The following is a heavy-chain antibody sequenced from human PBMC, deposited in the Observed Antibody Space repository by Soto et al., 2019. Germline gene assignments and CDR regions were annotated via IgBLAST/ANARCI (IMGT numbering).Heavy chain of an antibody. CDR3: ARVWRTVTTWAARWYFDL. Sequence: QVQLQESGPGLVKPSQTLSLTCTVSGGSISSGGYYCSWIRQHPGKGLEWIGYIYYSGSTYYNPSLKGRVTISVDTSKNQFSLKLSSVTAADTAVYYCARVWRTVTTWAARWYFDLWGRGTLVTVSS. CDR1: GGSISSGGYY. CDR2: IYYSGST. J-gene: IGHJ2*01. V-gene: IGHV4-31*03. D-gene: IGHD4-17*01.